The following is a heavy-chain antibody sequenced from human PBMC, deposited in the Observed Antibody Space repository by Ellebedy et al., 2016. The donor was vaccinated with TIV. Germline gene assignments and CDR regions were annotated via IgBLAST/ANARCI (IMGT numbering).Heavy chain of an antibody. J-gene: IGHJ4*02. V-gene: IGHV3-30-3*01. CDR2: ISYDGSNK. CDR3: ATYGPYYDSSGYYYVADYYFDY. Sequence: GESLKISCAASGFTFSSYAMHWVRQAPGKGLEWVAVISYDGSNKYYADSVKGRFTISRDNSKNTLYLQMNSLRAEDTAVYYCATYGPYYDSSGYYYVADYYFDYWGQGTLVTVSS. CDR1: GFTFSSYA. D-gene: IGHD3-22*01.